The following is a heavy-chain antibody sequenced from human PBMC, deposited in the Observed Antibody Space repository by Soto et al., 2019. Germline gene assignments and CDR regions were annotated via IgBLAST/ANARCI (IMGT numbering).Heavy chain of an antibody. CDR2: IKKDGSKI. D-gene: IGHD6-13*01. J-gene: IGHJ3*02. CDR1: GFSFGSSW. Sequence: EVQLVESGGDLVQPGGSLRLSCAASGFSFGSSWMTWVRQAPGKGLGWVANIKKDGSKINYLDSVRGRFTVSRGNAKNSLYLEMNSLRAEDTALYSCPRDVSPGSSSLYLDAFDIWGQGTMVTVSS. V-gene: IGHV3-7*05. CDR3: PRDVSPGSSSLYLDAFDI.